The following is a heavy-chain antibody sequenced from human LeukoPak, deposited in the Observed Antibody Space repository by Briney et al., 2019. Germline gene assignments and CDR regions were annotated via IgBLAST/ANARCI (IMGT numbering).Heavy chain of an antibody. Sequence: EASVKVSCKASGGTFSSYAISWVRQAPGQGLEWMGRIIPILGIANYAQKFQGRVTITADKSTSTAYMELSSLRSEDTAVYYCARDRSIAARSGIDYWGQGTLVTVSS. D-gene: IGHD6-6*01. V-gene: IGHV1-69*04. CDR3: ARDRSIAARSGIDY. CDR2: IIPILGIA. CDR1: GGTFSSYA. J-gene: IGHJ4*02.